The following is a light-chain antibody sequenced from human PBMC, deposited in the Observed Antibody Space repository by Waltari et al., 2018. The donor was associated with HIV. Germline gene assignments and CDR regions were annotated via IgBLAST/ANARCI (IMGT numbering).Light chain of an antibody. J-gene: IGKJ2*02. CDR1: QDINIF. CDR3: QQTFTTPKCS. CDR2: DMS. V-gene: IGKV1-39*01. Sequence: DIQMTQSPSFLSASVGDNITITCRAVQDINIFLHWYQHKPGRAPEVIIYDMSTLQSGVPSRFSGGGAGTEFTLTISGLQPEDFATYYCQQTFTTPKCSFAQGTKLEI.